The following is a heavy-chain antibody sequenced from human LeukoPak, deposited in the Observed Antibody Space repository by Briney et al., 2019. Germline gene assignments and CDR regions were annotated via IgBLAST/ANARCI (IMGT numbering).Heavy chain of an antibody. CDR3: ARQGGYYYESSASYYFDY. CDR2: INENGGST. J-gene: IGHJ4*02. CDR1: GFTFNNYA. D-gene: IGHD3-22*01. Sequence: PGGSLRLSCAASGFTFNNYAVSWVRQAPGKGLGWVSGINENGGSTYYADSVKGRFTISRDNSKNTLYLQMNSLRAEDTAIYYCARQGGYYYESSASYYFDYWGQGTLVTVSS. V-gene: IGHV3-23*01.